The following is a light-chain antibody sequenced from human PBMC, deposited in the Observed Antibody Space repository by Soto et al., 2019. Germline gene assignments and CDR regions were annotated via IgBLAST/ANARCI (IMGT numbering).Light chain of an antibody. CDR3: ATWDSRLSSTV. V-gene: IGLV1-44*01. Sequence: QSALTQPPSASGTPGQRVTISCSGSSSNIGSNGVNWYQQLPGTAPKLLIYSNNQRPSGIPDRFSGSKSGTSASLDITGLQTGDEADYYCATWDSRLSSTVFGGGTKLTVL. J-gene: IGLJ3*02. CDR1: SSNIGSNG. CDR2: SNN.